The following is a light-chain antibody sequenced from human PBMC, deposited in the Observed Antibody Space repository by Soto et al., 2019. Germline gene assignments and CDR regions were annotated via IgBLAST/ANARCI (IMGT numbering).Light chain of an antibody. V-gene: IGKV1-9*01. Sequence: DIQLTQSPPFLSASVGDRVTIACRASQGINSFLAWYQQKPGKAPKLLIYAASTLQSGVPSRFSGSGSGTEFALTISSVQPEDFATYYCQQLRTYPQTFGQGTKVEIK. J-gene: IGKJ1*01. CDR2: AAS. CDR1: QGINSF. CDR3: QQLRTYPQT.